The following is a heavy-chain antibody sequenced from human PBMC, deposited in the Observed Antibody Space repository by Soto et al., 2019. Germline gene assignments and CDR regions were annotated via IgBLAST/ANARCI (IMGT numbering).Heavy chain of an antibody. CDR2: MSGSGGRT. Sequence: DVQLLESGGGLVQPGGSLRLSCTASGFTFSNYAMSWVRQAPGKGLEWVSSMSGSGGRTYYADSVKGRFTISRDNSNKTLDLRMSSLTAEDTVFYYWRIEPNFDFWSGYGSFVAWGQGSLVTVSS. CDR3: RIEPNFDFWSGYGSFVA. D-gene: IGHD3-3*01. V-gene: IGHV3-23*01. J-gene: IGHJ4*02. CDR1: GFTFSNYA.